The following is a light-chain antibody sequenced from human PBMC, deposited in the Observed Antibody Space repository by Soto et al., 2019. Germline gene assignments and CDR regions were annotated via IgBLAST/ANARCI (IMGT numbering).Light chain of an antibody. Sequence: DIVMTQSPDSLAVSLGERATINCKSSQSILYNSNNKNYLAWYQQKPGQPPKLLISWASTRGSGVPDRFSGSGSGTDFTLTISSLQAEDVAVYYCQQHYSTPRMFGQGTKVEIK. CDR3: QQHYSTPRM. J-gene: IGKJ1*01. V-gene: IGKV4-1*01. CDR2: WAS. CDR1: QSILYNSNNKNY.